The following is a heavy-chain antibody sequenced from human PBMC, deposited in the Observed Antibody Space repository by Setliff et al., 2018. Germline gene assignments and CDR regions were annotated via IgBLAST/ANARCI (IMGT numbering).Heavy chain of an antibody. V-gene: IGHV5-51*01. D-gene: IGHD5-12*01. J-gene: IGHJ4*02. CDR1: GYSFTNNW. CDR3: ARDSDSGYDY. CDR2: IFPGNSNT. Sequence: GESLKISCQGSGYSFTNNWIAWVRQMPGKGLECVGIIFPGNSNTRYSPSFQGQVTISVDKAINTAYLQWSSLKASDIGIYYCARDSDSGYDYWGQGTLVTVSS.